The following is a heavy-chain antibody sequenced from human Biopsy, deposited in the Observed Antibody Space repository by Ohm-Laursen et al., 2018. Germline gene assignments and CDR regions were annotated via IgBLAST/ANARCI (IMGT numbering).Heavy chain of an antibody. J-gene: IGHJ4*02. CDR2: IYSGGNT. Sequence: SETLYLTCTVSGDSLTSGPENWSWIRQSPGQGLEYIGFIYSGGNTNYNPSLKTRVTMSVDTSKNQFYLKLYSVTAADTAVYYCARGRRTSGWSYFDNWGQGALVIVSP. D-gene: IGHD6-19*01. CDR3: ARGRRTSGWSYFDN. CDR1: GDSLTSGPEN. V-gene: IGHV4-61*01.